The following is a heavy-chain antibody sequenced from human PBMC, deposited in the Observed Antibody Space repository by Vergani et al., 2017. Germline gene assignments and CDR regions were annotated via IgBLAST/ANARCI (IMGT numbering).Heavy chain of an antibody. D-gene: IGHD5-12*01. CDR1: GGSISSYY. V-gene: IGHV4-59*01. CDR2: IYYSGST. CDR3: ARRSQSRYETYYYYGMDV. Sequence: QVQLQESGPGLVKPSETLSLTCTVSGGSISSYYWSWIRQPPGKGLEWIGYIYYSGSTNYNPSLKSRVTISVDTSQNQFSLKLSSVTAADTAVYYCARRSQSRYETYYYYGMDVWGQGTTVTVSS. J-gene: IGHJ6*02.